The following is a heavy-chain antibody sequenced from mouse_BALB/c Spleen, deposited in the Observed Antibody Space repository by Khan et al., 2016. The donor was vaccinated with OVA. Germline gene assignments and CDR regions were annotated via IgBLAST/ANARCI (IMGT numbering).Heavy chain of an antibody. J-gene: IGHJ3*01. V-gene: IGHV5-6*01. Sequence: EVELVESGGDLVKPGGSLKLSCAASGFTFSTYGMSWVRQTPDKRLEWVATISTGGHYTYYIDSVQGRFTISRDNAKNTLHLKMSSLKSEDTAMYYCARLAYYYNSEGFAYWGQGTLVTVSA. D-gene: IGHD1-1*02. CDR2: ISTGGHYT. CDR3: ARLAYYYNSEGFAY. CDR1: GFTFSTYG.